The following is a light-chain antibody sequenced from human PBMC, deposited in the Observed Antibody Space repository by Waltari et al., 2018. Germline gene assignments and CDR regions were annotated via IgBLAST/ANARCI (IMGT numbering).Light chain of an antibody. CDR1: ELPRKY. CDR2: EDT. CDR3: YSSDSTGLRV. J-gene: IGLJ1*01. V-gene: IGLV3-10*01. Sequence: SYELTQTPSVSVSPGQTARITCSGHELPRKYAYWFQQKSGQAPRLVIYEDTKRPSGIPARFSGSSSGTVATLTIAGAKVDDEADYYCYSSDSTGLRVFGGGTSVVVL.